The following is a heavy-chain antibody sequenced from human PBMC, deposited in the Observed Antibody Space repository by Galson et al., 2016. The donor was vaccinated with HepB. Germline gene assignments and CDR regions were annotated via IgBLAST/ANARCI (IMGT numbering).Heavy chain of an antibody. Sequence: ETLSLTCTVSGGSISGHHWSWIRQPPGKGLEWIGYIYYSGGTNYNPSLKSRVTMSVDTSKNQFSLKLSSMTAADTAVYYCARDLGRYGGFDYWGQGTLVTVSS. CDR3: ARDLGRYGGFDY. D-gene: IGHD5-18*01. J-gene: IGHJ4*02. V-gene: IGHV4-59*11. CDR2: IYYSGGT. CDR1: GGSISGHH.